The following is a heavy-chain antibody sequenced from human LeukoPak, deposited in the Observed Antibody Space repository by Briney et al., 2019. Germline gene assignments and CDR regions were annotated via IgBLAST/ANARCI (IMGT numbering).Heavy chain of an antibody. CDR3: AKARYGGGWRDFDS. D-gene: IGHD2-21*01. V-gene: IGHV3-23*01. Sequence: GGSLRLSCAASGFSFSSYAMNWVRQAPGEGLEWVSAITGSGDSTYYADSVQGRFPISRDNSKHTLSIQLNSLRAEDTGVYYCAKARYGGGWRDFDSWGQGTLVTVSS. J-gene: IGHJ4*02. CDR2: ITGSGDST. CDR1: GFSFSSYA.